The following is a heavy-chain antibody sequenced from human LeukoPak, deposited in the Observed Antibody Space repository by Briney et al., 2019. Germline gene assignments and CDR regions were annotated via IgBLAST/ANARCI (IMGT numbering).Heavy chain of an antibody. J-gene: IGHJ4*02. D-gene: IGHD3-22*01. Sequence: SETLSLICTVSGASISSYYWSWIRQHPGKGLEWIGYIYYSGSTYYNPSLKSRVTISVDTSKNQFSLKLSSVTAADTAVYYCARVQYDSSGYYLDYWGQGTLVTVSS. CDR1: GASISSYY. CDR2: IYYSGST. V-gene: IGHV4-59*06. CDR3: ARVQYDSSGYYLDY.